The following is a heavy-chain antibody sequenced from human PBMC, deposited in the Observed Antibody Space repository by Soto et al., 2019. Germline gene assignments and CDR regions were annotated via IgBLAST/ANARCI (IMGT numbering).Heavy chain of an antibody. J-gene: IGHJ4*02. CDR3: TSWRAVAGTH. Sequence: EVQLVESGGGLVQPGGSLKLSCAASGFTFSGSAMHWVRQASGKGLEWVGRIRSKANSYATAYAASVKGRFTISRDDSKNTAYLQMNSLKTEDTAVYYCTSWRAVAGTHWGQGTLVTVSS. CDR2: IRSKANSYAT. D-gene: IGHD6-19*01. CDR1: GFTFSGSA. V-gene: IGHV3-73*01.